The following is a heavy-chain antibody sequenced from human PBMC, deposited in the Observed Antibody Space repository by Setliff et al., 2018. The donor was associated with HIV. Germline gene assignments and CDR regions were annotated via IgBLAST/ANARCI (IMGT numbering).Heavy chain of an antibody. CDR1: GGSVSSGSYY. D-gene: IGHD6-13*01. V-gene: IGHV4-39*07. CDR3: AGGEVRSRYVSSRAPFYHYYYYMDV. J-gene: IGHJ6*03. Sequence: SETLSLTCSVSGGSVSSGSYYWGWIRQPPGKGLEWIGKINYSGSTDYNSSLRSRVTISVDTSKNQISLKLTSVTAADTAVYYCAGGEVRSRYVSSRAPFYHYYYYMDVWGKGTTVTVSS. CDR2: INYSGST.